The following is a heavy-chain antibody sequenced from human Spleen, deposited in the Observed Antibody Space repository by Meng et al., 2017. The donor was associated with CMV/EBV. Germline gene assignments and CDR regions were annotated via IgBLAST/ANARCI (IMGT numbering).Heavy chain of an antibody. D-gene: IGHD3-3*01. J-gene: IGHJ6*02. CDR3: ARDLYYDFWSGYYYYYYGMDV. Sequence: SLKISCVASGFNFDDYAMNWVRQAPGKGLEWVSGISWNSQTTAYADSVKGRFTISRDNAKNSLYLQMNSLRAEDTAVYYCARDLYYDFWSGYYYYYYGMDVWGQGTTVTVSS. CDR2: ISWNSQTT. CDR1: GFNFDDYA. V-gene: IGHV3-9*01.